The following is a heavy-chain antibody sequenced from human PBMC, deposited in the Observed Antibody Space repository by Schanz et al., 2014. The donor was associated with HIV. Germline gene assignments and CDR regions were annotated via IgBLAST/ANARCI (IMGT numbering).Heavy chain of an antibody. CDR3: ARAPYTSGWYGVDY. Sequence: QVQLVQSGAEVKKPGASVKVSCKASGYTFSDHYMHWVRQAPGQGLEWMGWINPNSGSTIYAQKFQGRVTMTRDTSINTAYMEMSGLRSDDTAVYYCARAPYTSGWYGVDYWGQGTLVTVSS. J-gene: IGHJ4*02. CDR1: GYTFSDHY. D-gene: IGHD6-19*01. V-gene: IGHV1-2*02. CDR2: INPNSGST.